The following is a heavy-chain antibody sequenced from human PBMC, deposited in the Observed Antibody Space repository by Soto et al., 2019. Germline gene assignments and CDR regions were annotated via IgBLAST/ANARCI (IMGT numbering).Heavy chain of an antibody. CDR2: IRSKANSYAT. CDR3: TRSLTHYDSSGYYYYYYYGMDV. Sequence: LRLSCAASGFTFSGSAMHWVRQASGKGLEWVGRIRSKANSYATAYAASVKGRFTISRDDSKNTAYLQMNSLKTEDTAVYYCTRSLTHYDSSGYYYYYYYGMDVWGQGTTVTVSS. V-gene: IGHV3-73*01. D-gene: IGHD3-22*01. CDR1: GFTFSGSA. J-gene: IGHJ6*02.